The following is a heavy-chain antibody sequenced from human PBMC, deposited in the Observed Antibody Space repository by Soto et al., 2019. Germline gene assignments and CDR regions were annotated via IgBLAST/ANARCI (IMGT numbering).Heavy chain of an antibody. J-gene: IGHJ6*03. CDR1: GGTFSSYT. V-gene: IGHV1-69*02. CDR2: IIPILGIA. CDR3: ASPEEQWLQSHYYYYYMDV. D-gene: IGHD6-19*01. Sequence: GASVKVSCKASGGTFSSYTISWVRQAPGQGLEWMGRIIPILGIANYAQKFQGRVTITADKSTSTAYMELSSLRSEDTAVYYCASPEEQWLQSHYYYYYMDVWGKGTTVTVSS.